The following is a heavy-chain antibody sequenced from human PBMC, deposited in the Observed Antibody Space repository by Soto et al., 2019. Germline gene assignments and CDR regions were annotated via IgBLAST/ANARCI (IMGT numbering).Heavy chain of an antibody. CDR2: IRGSDGKT. D-gene: IGHD6-25*01. V-gene: IGHV3-23*01. CDR3: EQRSYLAY. Sequence: GAPLRLSCAASGFSCGSSALGWVLQAPGKGLECVSTIRGSDGKTFYADAVKGRFSISRDTSQNTLYLKMNSLRAEDTAIYYCEQRSYLAYWGNGTRVTISS. CDR1: GFSCGSSA. J-gene: IGHJ4*01.